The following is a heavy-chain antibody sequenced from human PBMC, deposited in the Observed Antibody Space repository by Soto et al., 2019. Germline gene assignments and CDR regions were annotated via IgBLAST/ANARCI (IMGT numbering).Heavy chain of an antibody. D-gene: IGHD2-8*01. V-gene: IGHV5-51*01. CDR2: IYPDDSDV. Sequence: PGESLKISCKASGYDFATFWIVWVRQVPGKGLEWMGVIYPDDSDVTYSPPFQGQVSISADKSTTTAYLHWSDLRASDTAIYYCARHRNAGWFAPWGQGTPATSPQ. CDR3: ARHRNAGWFAP. J-gene: IGHJ5*02. CDR1: GYDFATFW.